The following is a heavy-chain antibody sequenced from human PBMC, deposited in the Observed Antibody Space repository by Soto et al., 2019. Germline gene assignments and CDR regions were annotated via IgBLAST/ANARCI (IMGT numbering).Heavy chain of an antibody. CDR3: ARQNLSYYYMDV. CDR1: GGSISSSSYY. CDR2: IYYSGST. J-gene: IGHJ6*03. V-gene: IGHV4-39*01. Sequence: PSETLSLTCTVSGGSISSSSYYWGWIRQPPGKGLEWIGSIYYSGSTYYNPSLKSRVTISVDTSKNQFSLKLSSVTAADTAVYYCARQNLSYYYMDVWGKGTTVTVSS.